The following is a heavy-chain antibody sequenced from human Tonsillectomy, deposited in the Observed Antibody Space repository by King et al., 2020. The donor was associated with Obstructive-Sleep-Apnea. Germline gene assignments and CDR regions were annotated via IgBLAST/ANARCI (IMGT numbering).Heavy chain of an antibody. V-gene: IGHV3-9*01. CDR3: ARDNHGVDV. J-gene: IGHJ6*02. Sequence: VQLVESGGGLVQPGRSLRLSCAASGFTFDDYAMHWVRQAPGKGLEWVSGISWNSYSIDYADSVKGRFTISRDNAKNSLYLQMNSLRAEDTASYYCARDNHGVDVWGQGTTVTVSS. CDR2: ISWNSYSI. CDR1: GFTFDDYA.